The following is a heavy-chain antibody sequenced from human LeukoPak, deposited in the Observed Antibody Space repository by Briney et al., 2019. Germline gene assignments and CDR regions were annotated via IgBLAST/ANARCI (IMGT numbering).Heavy chain of an antibody. J-gene: IGHJ4*02. D-gene: IGHD3-22*01. V-gene: IGHV4-39*01. Sequence: SETLSLTCTVSGGSISSSSYYWGWIRQPPAKGLEWIGSIYYSGSTYYNPSLKSRVTISVDTSKNQFSLKLSSVTAADTAVYYCARQGYYYDSSGYYYFDYWGQGTLVTVSS. CDR3: ARQGYYYDSSGYYYFDY. CDR2: IYYSGST. CDR1: GGSISSSSYY.